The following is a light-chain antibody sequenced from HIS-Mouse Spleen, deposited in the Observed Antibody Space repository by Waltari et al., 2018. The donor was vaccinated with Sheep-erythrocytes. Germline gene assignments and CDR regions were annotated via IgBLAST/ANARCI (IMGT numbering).Light chain of an antibody. V-gene: IGLV2-14*03. J-gene: IGLJ1*01. CDR3: SSYTSSSTLV. CDR1: SSDVGGYNY. CDR2: DVS. Sequence: QSALTQPASVSGSPGQSITISCTGTSSDVGGYNYVSWYQQHPGKAPKLMIYDVSNRPSGFCNRFSGSKSGNTASLTISGLQADDEADYYCSSYTSSSTLVFGTGTKVTV.